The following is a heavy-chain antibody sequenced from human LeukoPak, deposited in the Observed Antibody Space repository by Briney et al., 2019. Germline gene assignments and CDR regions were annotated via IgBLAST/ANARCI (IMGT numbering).Heavy chain of an antibody. CDR2: MNPNSGNT. J-gene: IGHJ3*02. D-gene: IGHD3-9*01. V-gene: IGHV1-8*01. CDR3: ARDPSYYDIWTGYHNAFDI. CDR1: GYTFTSYD. Sequence: GASVKVSCKASGYTFTSYDINWVRQATGQGLEWMGWMNPNSGNTGYAQKFQGRVTMTRNTSISTAYMELSSLRSEDTAVYYCARDPSYYDIWTGYHNAFDIWGQGTMVTVSS.